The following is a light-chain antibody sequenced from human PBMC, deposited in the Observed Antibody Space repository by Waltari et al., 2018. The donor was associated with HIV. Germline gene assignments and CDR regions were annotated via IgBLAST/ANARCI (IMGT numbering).Light chain of an antibody. Sequence: SSDLTQPPSMSLSPVQTARITCSGHALPKQHVYWYQQKPGQAPVLIISRDNERPSGVPDRFSGSRSGTTATATLTISGVQTEDEADYYCQSADITNIWVFGGGTKLTVL. CDR1: ALPKQH. J-gene: IGLJ2*01. CDR2: RDN. CDR3: QSADITNIWV. V-gene: IGLV3-25*03.